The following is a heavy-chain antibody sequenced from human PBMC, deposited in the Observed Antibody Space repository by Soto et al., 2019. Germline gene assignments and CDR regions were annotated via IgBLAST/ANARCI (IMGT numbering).Heavy chain of an antibody. J-gene: IGHJ4*02. CDR3: ARVRGGTDHYDN. D-gene: IGHD3-22*01. CDR1: GFTFSSYW. V-gene: IGHV3-74*01. CDR2: INSDGGTT. Sequence: VQLVESGGGLVQPGGSLRLSCAASGFTFSSYWMHWVRQAPGKGLVWVSRINSDGGTTTYADSVNGRFTISRDNAKNTLYLQMNSLRAEDTAVYYCARVRGGTDHYDNWGQGTLVTVSS.